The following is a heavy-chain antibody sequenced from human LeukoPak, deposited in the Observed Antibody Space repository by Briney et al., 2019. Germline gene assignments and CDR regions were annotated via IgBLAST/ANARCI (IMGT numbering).Heavy chain of an antibody. J-gene: IGHJ3*02. CDR2: ISSRSSYI. CDR1: GFTFSSYS. CDR3: ARASSKQLAGYLPDGFDI. D-gene: IGHD3-9*01. Sequence: GGSLRLSCAASGFTFSSYSMNWVRQAPGKELEWVSSISSRSSYIYYADSVKGRFTISRDNAKNSLSLQMNSLRADDAAVYYCARASSKQLAGYLPDGFDIWGQGTMVTVSS. V-gene: IGHV3-21*01.